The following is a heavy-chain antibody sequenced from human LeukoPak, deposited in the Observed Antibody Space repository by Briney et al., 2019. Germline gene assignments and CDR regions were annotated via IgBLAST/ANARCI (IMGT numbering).Heavy chain of an antibody. J-gene: IGHJ6*03. Sequence: GASVKVSCKASGYTFTGYYMHWVRQAPGQGLEWMGWINPNSGGTNYAQKFQGRVTMTRDTSISTAYMELSRLRSDDTAVYYCARLAYYYDSSDTIRYYYYMDVWGKGTTVTVSS. CDR2: INPNSGGT. D-gene: IGHD3-22*01. V-gene: IGHV1-2*02. CDR1: GYTFTGYY. CDR3: ARLAYYYDSSDTIRYYYYMDV.